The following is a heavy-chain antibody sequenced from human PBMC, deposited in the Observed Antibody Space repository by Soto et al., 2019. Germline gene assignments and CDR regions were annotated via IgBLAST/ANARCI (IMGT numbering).Heavy chain of an antibody. CDR3: ARESNDILTAPAWVWYFDL. Sequence: QVQLQQWGAGPLRPLETLSLTCGVSGGSFSGYYWAWIRQSPGKGLELIGEIDDRGSINYNPSLTSRVSISVDTTEYHYALNLRSVTAADTAVYYGARESNDILTAPAWVWYFDLWGRGTLVTVSS. D-gene: IGHD3-9*01. J-gene: IGHJ2*01. V-gene: IGHV4-34*01. CDR1: GGSFSGYY. CDR2: IDDRGSI.